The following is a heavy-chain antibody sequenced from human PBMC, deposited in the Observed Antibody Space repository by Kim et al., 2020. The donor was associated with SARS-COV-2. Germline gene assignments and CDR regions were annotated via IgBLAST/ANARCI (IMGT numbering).Heavy chain of an antibody. Sequence: GGSLRLSCAASGFTFSSYSMNWVRQAPGKGLEWVSSISSSSSYIYYADSVKGRFTISRDNAKNSLYLQMNSLRAEDTAVYYCASAGILTGYRAYYFDYWGQGTLVTVSS. CDR3: ASAGILTGYRAYYFDY. J-gene: IGHJ4*02. CDR2: ISSSSSYI. CDR1: GFTFSSYS. D-gene: IGHD3-9*01. V-gene: IGHV3-21*01.